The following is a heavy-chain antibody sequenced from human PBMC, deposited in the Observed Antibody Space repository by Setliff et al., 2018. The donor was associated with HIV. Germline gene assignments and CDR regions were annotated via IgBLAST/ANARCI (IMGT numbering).Heavy chain of an antibody. J-gene: IGHJ4*02. CDR1: GYSIRSGYY. V-gene: IGHV4-38-2*01. CDR2: IYHSGST. CDR3: ARHESGRSSSWSNFDY. Sequence: LSLTCAVSGYSIRSGYYWGWIRQPPGKGLEWIGSIYHSGSTYYNPSLKSRVSISVDTSKNQFSLKLSSVTAADTAVYYCARHESGRSSSWSNFDYWGQGTLVTVSS. D-gene: IGHD6-13*01.